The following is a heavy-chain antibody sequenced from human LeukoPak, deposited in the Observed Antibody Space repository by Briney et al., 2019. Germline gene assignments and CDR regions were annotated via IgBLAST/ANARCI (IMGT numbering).Heavy chain of an antibody. J-gene: IGHJ3*02. Sequence: SQTLSLTCAVSGGSISSGGYSWSWIRQPPGKGLEWIGYIYHSGSTYYNPSLKSRVTISVDRSKNQFSLKLSSVTAADTAVYYCAKRGYCSSTSCPAPNIDAFDIWGQGTMVTVSS. CDR1: GGSISSGGYS. CDR2: IYHSGST. CDR3: AKRGYCSSTSCPAPNIDAFDI. V-gene: IGHV4-30-2*01. D-gene: IGHD2-2*01.